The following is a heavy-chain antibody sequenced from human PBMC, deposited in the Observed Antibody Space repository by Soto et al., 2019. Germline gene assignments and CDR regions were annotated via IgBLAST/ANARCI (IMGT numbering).Heavy chain of an antibody. V-gene: IGHV1-2*02. J-gene: IGHJ5*02. CDR1: GYTFTGYY. CDR2: INPNSGDT. CDR3: ARDRRIAVAGLNWFDP. Sequence: ASVKVSCKASGYTFTGYYMHWVRQAPGQGLEWMGWINPNSGDTNYEQKFQGRVTMTRDTSISTAYMELSRLRSDDTAVYYCARDRRIAVAGLNWFDPWGQGTLVTVSS. D-gene: IGHD6-19*01.